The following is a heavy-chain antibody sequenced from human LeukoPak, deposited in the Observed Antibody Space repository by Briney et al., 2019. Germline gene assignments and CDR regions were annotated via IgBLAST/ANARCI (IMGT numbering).Heavy chain of an antibody. CDR3: AKYYGYNLDY. CDR1: GFTFDDYA. J-gene: IGHJ4*02. CDR2: ISWNSGSI. V-gene: IGHV3-9*01. D-gene: IGHD3-10*01. Sequence: GGSLRLSCAASGFTFDDYAMHWVRQAPGKGLEWVSGISWNSGSIGYADSVKGRFTISRDNAKNSLYLQMNSLRAEDTAVYYCAKYYGYNLDYWGQGTLVTVSS.